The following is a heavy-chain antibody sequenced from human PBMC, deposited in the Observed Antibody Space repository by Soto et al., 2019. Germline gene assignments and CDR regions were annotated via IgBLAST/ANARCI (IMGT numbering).Heavy chain of an antibody. Sequence: EVQLVESGGGLVQPGGSLRLSCAASGFTFSSYWMHWVRQVPGKGLVWVSHIDSDGNSTTYPDSVKGRFTISRDNAKNTWYLQMNSLRADDTAVYYCVRDDVGVGIDYWGLGTLVTVSS. CDR3: VRDDVGVGIDY. V-gene: IGHV3-74*03. J-gene: IGHJ4*02. CDR2: IDSDGNST. CDR1: GFTFSSYW. D-gene: IGHD1-26*01.